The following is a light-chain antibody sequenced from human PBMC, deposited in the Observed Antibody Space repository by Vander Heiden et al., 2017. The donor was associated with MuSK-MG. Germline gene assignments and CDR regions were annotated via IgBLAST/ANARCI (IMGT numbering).Light chain of an antibody. J-gene: IGLJ2*01. CDR3: NSRDSSGNHVV. CDR2: GKN. Sequence: DPAVSVALGQTVRITCQGDSLRSYYASWYQQKPGQAPVLVIYGKNNRPSGIPDRFSGSSSGNTASLTITGAQAEEEADYYCNSRDSSGNHVVFGGGTKLTVL. CDR1: SLRSYY. V-gene: IGLV3-19*01.